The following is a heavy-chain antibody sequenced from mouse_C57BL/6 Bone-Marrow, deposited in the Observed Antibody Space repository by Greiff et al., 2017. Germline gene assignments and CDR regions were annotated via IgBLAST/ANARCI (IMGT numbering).Heavy chain of an antibody. CDR1: GYTFTSYW. J-gene: IGHJ4*01. D-gene: IGHD2-1*01. CDR3: ARGIYYGKGYYARDY. Sequence: VQLQQPGAELVMPGASVKLSCKASGYTFTSYWMHWVKQRPGQGLEWIGEIDPSDSYTNYNQKFKGKSTLTVDKSSSTAYMQLSSLTSADSAVYYCARGIYYGKGYYARDYWGQGTSVTVSA. CDR2: IDPSDSYT. V-gene: IGHV1-69*01.